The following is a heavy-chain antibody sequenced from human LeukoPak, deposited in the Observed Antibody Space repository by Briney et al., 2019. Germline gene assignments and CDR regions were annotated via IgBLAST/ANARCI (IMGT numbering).Heavy chain of an antibody. CDR1: GYTLTELS. D-gene: IGHD3-10*01. J-gene: IGHJ4*02. CDR3: ASPITMVRGVIWYFDY. V-gene: IGHV1-24*01. CDR2: FDPEDGET. Sequence: GASVKVSCKVSGYTLTELSMHWVRQAPGKGLEWMGGFDPEDGETIYAQKFQGRVTMTEDTSTDTAYMELSSLRSEDTAVYYCASPITMVRGVIWYFDYWGQGTLVTASS.